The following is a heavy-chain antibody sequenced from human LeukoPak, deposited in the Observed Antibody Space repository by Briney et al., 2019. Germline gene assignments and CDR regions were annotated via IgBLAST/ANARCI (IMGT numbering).Heavy chain of an antibody. Sequence: PGGSLRLSCGASGFTFSSYWVSWVRQAPGKGLEWVANTNEDGSEKYYVDSVKGRFTISRDNAKNSLYLQMNSLRAEDTAVYYCARKAYYDILSGSEGYDYWGQGTLVTVSS. V-gene: IGHV3-7*01. D-gene: IGHD3-9*01. CDR2: TNEDGSEK. CDR1: GFTFSSYW. CDR3: ARKAYYDILSGSEGYDY. J-gene: IGHJ4*02.